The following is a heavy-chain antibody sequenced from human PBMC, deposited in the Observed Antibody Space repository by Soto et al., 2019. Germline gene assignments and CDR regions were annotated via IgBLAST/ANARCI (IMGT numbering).Heavy chain of an antibody. CDR3: ARDAEGYCTNGVCYPPYYYYYYMNV. V-gene: IGHV3-21*04. CDR1: GFTFSSYS. CDR2: ISSSSSYI. Sequence: PGGSLRLSCAASGFTFSSYSMNWVRQAPGKGLEWVSSISSSSSYIYYADSVKGRFTISRDNAKNSLYLQMNSLRAEDTAVYYCARDAEGYCTNGVCYPPYYYYYYMNVWGKGTTVTVSS. J-gene: IGHJ6*03. D-gene: IGHD2-8*01.